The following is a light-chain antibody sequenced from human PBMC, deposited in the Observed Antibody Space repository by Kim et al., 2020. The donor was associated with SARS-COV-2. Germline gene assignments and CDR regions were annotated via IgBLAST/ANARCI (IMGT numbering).Light chain of an antibody. CDR1: SGHTGYA. Sequence: QPVLTQSPSASASPGASVKLTCTLRSGHTGYAIAWHQQQPDKGPRYLMKVKADGSHSKGDGIPDRFSGSSSGAERYLTISSLHPEDEADYYCETWDFDTHVFGGGTQLTVL. CDR2: VKADGSH. V-gene: IGLV4-69*01. J-gene: IGLJ2*01. CDR3: ETWDFDTHV.